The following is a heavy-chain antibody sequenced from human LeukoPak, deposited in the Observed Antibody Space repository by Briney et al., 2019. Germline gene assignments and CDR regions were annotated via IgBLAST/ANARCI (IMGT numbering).Heavy chain of an antibody. CDR2: IYYTGST. CDR1: GVSISSSSYY. J-gene: IGHJ4*02. Sequence: SETLSLTCTVSGVSISSSSYYWGWIRQPPGKGLEWIGSIYYTGSTYYNASLQSRVTISIDMSKNQFSLRLSSVTAADTAMYYCVKSGGYGLIDYWGQGTLVTVSS. CDR3: VKSGGYGLIDY. V-gene: IGHV4-39*01. D-gene: IGHD6-19*01.